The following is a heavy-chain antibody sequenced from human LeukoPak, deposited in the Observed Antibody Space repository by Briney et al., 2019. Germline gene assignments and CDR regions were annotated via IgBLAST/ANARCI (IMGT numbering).Heavy chain of an antibody. CDR2: IKTKIDGGTT. V-gene: IGHV3-15*01. J-gene: IGHJ4*02. CDR3: TTDLDWNYKFLY. CDR1: GFTFSNTW. D-gene: IGHD1-7*01. Sequence: NPGGSLRLSCAASGFTFSNTWLSWVRQAPGKGLEWVGRIKTKIDGGTTDYAAHVKGRFTISRDDSKNTLYLQVNSLKTEDTAVYYCTTDLDWNYKFLYWGQGTLVTVSS.